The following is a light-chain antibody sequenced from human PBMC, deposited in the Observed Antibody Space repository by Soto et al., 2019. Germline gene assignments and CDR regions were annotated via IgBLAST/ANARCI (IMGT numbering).Light chain of an antibody. V-gene: IGKV3-20*01. CDR2: GAS. CDR1: QSVSSTY. J-gene: IGKJ1*01. Sequence: EIVLTQSPGTLSLSPGERATLSCRASQSVSSTYLAWYQRQPGQAPRLLIYGASSRATGIPDRFSGSGSGTDFTLTISRLEPEDSAVYYCQQYGSSPRTFGQGTKVDIK. CDR3: QQYGSSPRT.